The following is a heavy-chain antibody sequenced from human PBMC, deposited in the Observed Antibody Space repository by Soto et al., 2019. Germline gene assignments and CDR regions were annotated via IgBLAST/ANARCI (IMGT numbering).Heavy chain of an antibody. CDR3: AREDSPYDFWSSHYRSYSFDY. CDR2: IWYDGNNK. D-gene: IGHD3-3*01. V-gene: IGHV3-33*01. J-gene: IGHJ4*02. Sequence: QVQLVESGGGVVQPGRSLRLSCAASGFMFSSYGMHWVRQAPGKGLVWVAVIWYDGNNKYYADSVKGRFTISRDNSRNTLYLQMNSLRAEDTAVYYCAREDSPYDFWSSHYRSYSFDYWGQGNPVTVSS. CDR1: GFMFSSYG.